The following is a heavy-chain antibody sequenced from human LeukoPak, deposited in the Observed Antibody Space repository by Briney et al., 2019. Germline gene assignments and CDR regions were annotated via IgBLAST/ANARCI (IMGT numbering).Heavy chain of an antibody. CDR2: INHSGST. V-gene: IGHV4-34*01. Sequence: PSETLSLTCAVYGGSFSGYYWSWIRQPPGKGLEWIGEINHSGSTNYNPSLKSRVTISVDTSKNQFSLSLRSVTAADAAVYYCATIRRYGGNPAYYFDDWGQGTLVTVSS. CDR3: ATIRRYGGNPAYYFDD. CDR1: GGSFSGYY. D-gene: IGHD5-12*01. J-gene: IGHJ4*02.